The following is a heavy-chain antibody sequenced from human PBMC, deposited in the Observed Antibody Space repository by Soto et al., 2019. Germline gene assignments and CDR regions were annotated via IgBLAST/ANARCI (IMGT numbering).Heavy chain of an antibody. Sequence: EVQLLESGGGLVQPGGSLRLSCAASGFTFGIYAMSWVLQAPGKGLEWVSSISGSGGSIYYAHSVKGRFTISRDKTKTTLDLQMNSLRAEDTAVYHCARVAPEYSSTPRRFDFWGQGTLVTVSS. CDR1: GFTFGIYA. J-gene: IGHJ4*02. CDR2: ISGSGGSI. D-gene: IGHD6-13*01. V-gene: IGHV3-23*01. CDR3: ARVAPEYSSTPRRFDF.